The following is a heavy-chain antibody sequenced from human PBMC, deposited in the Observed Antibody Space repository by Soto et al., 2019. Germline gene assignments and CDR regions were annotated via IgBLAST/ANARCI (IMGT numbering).Heavy chain of an antibody. J-gene: IGHJ6*02. Sequence: ASVKVSCKASGYTFTSYYMHWVRQAPGQGLKWMGIINPSGGSTSYAQKFQGRVTITRDTSASTAYMELSSLRSEDTAVYYCARPRGGTSRPYYGMDVWGQGTTVTVSS. CDR1: GYTFTSYY. D-gene: IGHD2-2*01. V-gene: IGHV1-46*01. CDR3: ARPRGGTSRPYYGMDV. CDR2: INPSGGST.